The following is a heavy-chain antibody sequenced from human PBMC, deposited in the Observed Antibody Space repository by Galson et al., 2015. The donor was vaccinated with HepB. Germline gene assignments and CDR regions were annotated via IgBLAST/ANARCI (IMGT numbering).Heavy chain of an antibody. CDR3: ARTYGSKRHFDY. CDR2: IYYTGSM. D-gene: IGHD4-17*01. CDR1: GGSISSTSYY. J-gene: IGHJ4*02. Sequence: SETLSLTCTVSGGSISSTSYYWGWIRQSPGRGLEWIGTIYYTGSMYYNPSFKSQVSISVDTSKNQFSLKLSSVTAADTAVYYCARTYGSKRHFDYWGRGTLVTVSS. V-gene: IGHV4-39*01.